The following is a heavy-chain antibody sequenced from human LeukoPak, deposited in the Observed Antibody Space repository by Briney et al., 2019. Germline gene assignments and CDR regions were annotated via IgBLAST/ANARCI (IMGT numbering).Heavy chain of an antibody. CDR3: ARDRAAVTDY. J-gene: IGHJ4*02. V-gene: IGHV3-11*06. D-gene: IGHD6-13*01. Sequence: GGSLRLSCAASGFTLSDDYMSWIRQAPGKGLEWVSYISSSSSYTNYALTVKGRFTISRYNAKISLYLQMNSLRAEDTAVYYCARDRAAVTDYWGQGTLVTASS. CDR1: GFTLSDDY. CDR2: ISSSSSYT.